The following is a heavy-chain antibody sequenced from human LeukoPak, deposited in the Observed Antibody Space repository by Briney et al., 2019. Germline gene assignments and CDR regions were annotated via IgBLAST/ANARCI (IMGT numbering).Heavy chain of an antibody. CDR1: GFTFSSYW. V-gene: IGHV3-74*01. CDR2: INTDGSRT. D-gene: IGHD6-19*01. J-gene: IGHJ4*02. Sequence: GGSLRLSCAASGFTFSSYWMHWVRQAPGKGLVWVSRINTDGSRTSYADSVKGRFTISRDNAKNTLYLQMNSLRAEDTAVYYCARDQEWLVPEPFDYWGQGTLVTVSS. CDR3: ARDQEWLVPEPFDY.